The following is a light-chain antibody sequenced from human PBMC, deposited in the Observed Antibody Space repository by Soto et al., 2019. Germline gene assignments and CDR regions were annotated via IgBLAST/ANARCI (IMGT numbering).Light chain of an antibody. V-gene: IGKV3-15*01. CDR1: QSLSGN. CDR2: RAS. CDR3: QQYSKWPPWT. J-gene: IGKJ1*01. Sequence: EIVMTQSPATLAGSPGETVTLSCRASQSLSGNLAWYQQKPGQAPRLLIFRASTRATGVPARFSGSGSGTEFTLTSSGLQSADFAVYYCQQYSKWPPWTFGPGTKVEIK.